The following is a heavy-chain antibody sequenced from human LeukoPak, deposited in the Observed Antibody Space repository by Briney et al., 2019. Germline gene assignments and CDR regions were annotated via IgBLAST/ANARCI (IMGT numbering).Heavy chain of an antibody. V-gene: IGHV3-21*01. J-gene: IGHJ4*02. CDR2: ISSSSSYI. Sequence: PGGSLRLSCAASGFTFSSYSMNWVRQAPGKGLEWVSSISSSSSYIYYADSVKGRFTISRDNAKNSLYLQMNSLRAEDTAVYYCAREYYDYVWGSYRWYYFDYWGQGTLVTVSS. CDR1: GFTFSSYS. D-gene: IGHD3-16*02. CDR3: AREYYDYVWGSYRWYYFDY.